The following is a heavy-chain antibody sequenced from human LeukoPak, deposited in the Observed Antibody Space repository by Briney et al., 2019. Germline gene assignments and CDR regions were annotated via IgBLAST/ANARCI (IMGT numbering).Heavy chain of an antibody. Sequence: GGSLRLSCAASGFTFRSYWMHWVRQAPGKGLVWVSHISGDESRTTYADSVQGRFTISRDNAKNTLYLRMNSLRVEDTAVYYCVRDDGYYYGSGTYYRHWGQGTLVTVSS. CDR3: VRDDGYYYGSGTYYRH. J-gene: IGHJ4*02. V-gene: IGHV3-74*01. CDR2: ISGDESRT. D-gene: IGHD3-10*01. CDR1: GFTFRSYW.